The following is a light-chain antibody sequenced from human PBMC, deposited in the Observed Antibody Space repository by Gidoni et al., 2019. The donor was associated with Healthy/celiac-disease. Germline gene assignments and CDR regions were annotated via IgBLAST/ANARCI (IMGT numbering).Light chain of an antibody. CDR2: GAS. CDR1: QSVSSSY. J-gene: IGKJ1*01. Sequence: DIVLTQSPGTLSLSPGERATLSCRASQSVSSSYLAWYQQKPGQAPRLLIYGASSRATGIPDRFSGSGSGTDFTLTRSRLEPEDFAVYYCQQYGSSPRTFGQGTKVEIK. V-gene: IGKV3-20*01. CDR3: QQYGSSPRT.